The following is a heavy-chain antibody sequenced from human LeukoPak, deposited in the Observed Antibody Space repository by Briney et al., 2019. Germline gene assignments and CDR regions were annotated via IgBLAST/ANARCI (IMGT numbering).Heavy chain of an antibody. CDR3: ARVEGFCCSSTSCPLDY. J-gene: IGHJ4*02. V-gene: IGHV4-59*01. D-gene: IGHD2-2*01. CDR1: GGSISSYY. Sequence: SETLSLTCTVSGGSISSYYWSWIRQSPGKGLEWLGYIYYSGTTNYNPSLKSRVTISVDTSKNQFSLQLSSVTAADTAVYYCARVEGFCCSSTSCPLDYWGQGTLVTVSS. CDR2: IYYSGTT.